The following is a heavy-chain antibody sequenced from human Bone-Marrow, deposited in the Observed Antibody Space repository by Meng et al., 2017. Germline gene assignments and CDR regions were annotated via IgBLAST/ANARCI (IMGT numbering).Heavy chain of an antibody. CDR3: ARAQSPTPYRRGRYFNL. Sequence: GSLRLSCTVSGGSISSSSYYWGWIRQPPGKGLEWIGSIYYSGSTYYNPSLKSRVTISVDTSKNQFSLKLSSVTAADTAVYYCARAQSPTPYRRGRYFNLWARGPL. V-gene: IGHV4-39*07. D-gene: IGHD2-2*02. J-gene: IGHJ2*01. CDR2: IYYSGST. CDR1: GGSISSSSYY.